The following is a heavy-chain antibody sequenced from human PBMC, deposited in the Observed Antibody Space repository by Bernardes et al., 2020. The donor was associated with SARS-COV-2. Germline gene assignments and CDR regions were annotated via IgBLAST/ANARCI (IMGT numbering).Heavy chain of an antibody. CDR1: GFTFSSYW. Sequence: VGSLSLSCAASGFTFSSYWMHWVRQAPGKGLVWVSRINSDGSSTSYADSVKGRFTISRDNAKNTLYLQMNSLRAEDTAVYYCARGDCSGGSCYGSDYYYYGMSVWGQGTTVTVSS. J-gene: IGHJ6*02. V-gene: IGHV3-74*01. CDR2: INSDGSST. D-gene: IGHD2-15*01. CDR3: ARGDCSGGSCYGSDYYYYGMSV.